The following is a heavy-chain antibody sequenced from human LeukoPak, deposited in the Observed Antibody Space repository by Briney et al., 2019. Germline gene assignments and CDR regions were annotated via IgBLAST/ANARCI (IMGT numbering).Heavy chain of an antibody. V-gene: IGHV1-18*01. J-gene: IGHJ4*02. Sequence: ASVKVSCKASGYTFTSYGISWVRQAPGQGLEWMGWISAYNGNTNYAQKLQGRVTMTTDTSTSTAYMELRSLGSDDTAVYYCARDRGFGELFDFDYWGQGTLVTVSS. CDR3: ARDRGFGELFDFDY. CDR2: ISAYNGNT. D-gene: IGHD3-10*01. CDR1: GYTFTSYG.